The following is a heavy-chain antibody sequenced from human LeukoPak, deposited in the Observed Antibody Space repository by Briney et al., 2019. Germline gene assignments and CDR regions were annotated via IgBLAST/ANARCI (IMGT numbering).Heavy chain of an antibody. CDR1: GGSVNSDSHY. Sequence: PSETLSLTCTVSGGSVNSDSHYWNWIRQSPGKGLEWIGYIYYSGTTTYNPSLKSRVTISLDTSKNQFSLKLTSVTAADTAVYYCPRQDDGPVILDIWGRGTVVTVSS. J-gene: IGHJ3*02. CDR3: PRQDDGPVILDI. CDR2: IYYSGTT. V-gene: IGHV4-61*01. D-gene: IGHD2-21*01.